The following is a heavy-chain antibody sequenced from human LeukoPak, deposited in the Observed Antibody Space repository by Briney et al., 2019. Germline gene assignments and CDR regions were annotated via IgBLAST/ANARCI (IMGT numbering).Heavy chain of an antibody. CDR2: IRQDGSEK. Sequence: PGGSLRLSCAASGFTFSSYWMGWVRQAPGKGLEWVANIRQDGSEKVYVDSVKGRFTISRDNAMNSLYLEMNSLRAEDAAVYYCTRAYSDHSNYFDHWGQGTQVTVSS. CDR1: GFTFSSYW. V-gene: IGHV3-7*01. CDR3: TRAYSDHSNYFDH. J-gene: IGHJ4*02. D-gene: IGHD4-11*01.